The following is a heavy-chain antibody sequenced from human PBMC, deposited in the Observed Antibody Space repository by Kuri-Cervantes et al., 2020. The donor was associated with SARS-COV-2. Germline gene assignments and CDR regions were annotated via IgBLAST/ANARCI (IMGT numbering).Heavy chain of an antibody. J-gene: IGHJ4*02. CDR1: GFTFSSYW. CDR2: INQDGSEK. D-gene: IGHD6-13*01. Sequence: ETLSLTCAASGFTFSSYWMSWVRQAPGKGLEWVANINQDGSEKYYVDSVKGRFTISRDNAKNSLYLQVNSLRAEDTALYYCARDSSRWYRQAVSGHSWGQGTLVTVSS. CDR3: ARDSSRWYRQAVSGHS. V-gene: IGHV3-7*03.